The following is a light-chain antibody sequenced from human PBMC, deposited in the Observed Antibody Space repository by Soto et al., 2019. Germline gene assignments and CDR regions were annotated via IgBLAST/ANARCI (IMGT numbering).Light chain of an antibody. CDR2: GAS. V-gene: IGKV3-20*01. CDR1: QSVSSSY. Sequence: EIVLTQSPGALSLSPGERATLSCRASQSVSSSYLAWYQQQPGQAPRLLIYGASSRATGIPDRFSGSGSGTDFTLTISRLEPEDFAVYYCQQYGSSSWPFGQGTKVDIK. J-gene: IGKJ1*01. CDR3: QQYGSSSWP.